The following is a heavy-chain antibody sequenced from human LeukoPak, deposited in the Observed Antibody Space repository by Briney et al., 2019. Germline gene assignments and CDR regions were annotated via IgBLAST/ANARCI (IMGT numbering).Heavy chain of an antibody. CDR1: GFHIKSKY. V-gene: IGHV3-53*01. J-gene: IGHJ4*02. CDR3: ARDYGDY. D-gene: IGHD3-16*01. CDR2: IYSGGST. Sequence: PGGALRLSFGASGFHIKSKYKRGGGQAPGKGREWGCVIYSGGSTKYADAVEGGGNISRHNSKNTLYLQMNSLRAEDTAVYYCARDYGDYWGQGTLVTVSS.